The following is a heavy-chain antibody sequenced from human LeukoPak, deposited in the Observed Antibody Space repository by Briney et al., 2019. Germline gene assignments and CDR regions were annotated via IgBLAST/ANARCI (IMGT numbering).Heavy chain of an antibody. V-gene: IGHV3-23*01. D-gene: IGHD4-17*01. CDR1: GFTFSSKG. Sequence: GGSLRLSCAASGFTFSSKGMSWVRQAPGKGLEWVSAISGSDGGTYYADSVKGRFTISRDNSKNTLYLQMNSLRAEDTAVYYCAKAPYGDLPYYFDYWGQGTLVTVSS. J-gene: IGHJ4*02. CDR3: AKAPYGDLPYYFDY. CDR2: ISGSDGGT.